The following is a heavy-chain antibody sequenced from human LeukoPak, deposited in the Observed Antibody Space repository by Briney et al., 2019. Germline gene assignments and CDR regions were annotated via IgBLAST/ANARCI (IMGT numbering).Heavy chain of an antibody. CDR3: ASPMSLITMCPRTAGRGMDV. J-gene: IGHJ6*02. Sequence: GGSLRLSCAASGFTFSSYAMSWVRQAPGKGLEWVSVIYSGGSTYYADSVKGRFTISRDNSKNTVYLQMNSLRAEDTAVYYCASPMSLITMCPRTAGRGMDVWGQGTTVTVSS. CDR1: GFTFSSYA. CDR2: IYSGGST. V-gene: IGHV3-23*03. D-gene: IGHD3-3*01.